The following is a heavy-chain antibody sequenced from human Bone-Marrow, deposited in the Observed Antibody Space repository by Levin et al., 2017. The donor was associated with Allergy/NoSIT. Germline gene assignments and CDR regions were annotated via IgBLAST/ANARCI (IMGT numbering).Heavy chain of an antibody. J-gene: IGHJ4*02. D-gene: IGHD6-13*01. CDR3: ARDSYSSSWYVSA. CDR2: ISSSSSYI. Sequence: AGGSLRLSCAASGFTFSSYSMNWVRQAPGKGLEWVSSISSSSSYIYYADSVKGRFTISRDNAKNSLYLQMNSLRAEDTAVYYCARDSYSSSWYVSAWGQGTLVTVSS. V-gene: IGHV3-21*01. CDR1: GFTFSSYS.